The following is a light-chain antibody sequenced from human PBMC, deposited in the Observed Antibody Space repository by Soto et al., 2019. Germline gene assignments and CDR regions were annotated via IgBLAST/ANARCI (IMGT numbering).Light chain of an antibody. CDR1: SSDVGTYNY. Sequence: QSALTQPRSVSGSPGQSVTISCTGTSSDVGTYNYVSWFQQYPGKAPKVMISDVSKRPSGVPDRFSGSKSGNTASLTISGLRSEDEADYYCAARDDSLSGHWVFGGGTKLTVL. CDR2: DVS. CDR3: AARDDSLSGHWV. V-gene: IGLV2-11*01. J-gene: IGLJ3*02.